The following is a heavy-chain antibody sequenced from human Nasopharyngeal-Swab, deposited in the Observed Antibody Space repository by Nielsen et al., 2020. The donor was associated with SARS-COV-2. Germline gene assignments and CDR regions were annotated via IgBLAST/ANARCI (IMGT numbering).Heavy chain of an antibody. D-gene: IGHD3-10*01. CDR1: GYTFTSYG. CDR2: ISAYNGNT. Sequence: ASVKVSCKASGYTFTSYGISWVRQAPGQGLEWMGWISAYNGNTNYAQKLQGRATMTTDTSTSTAYMELRSLRSDDTAVYYCAREGYYGSGERKIDYWGQGTLVTVSS. CDR3: AREGYYGSGERKIDY. J-gene: IGHJ4*02. V-gene: IGHV1-18*01.